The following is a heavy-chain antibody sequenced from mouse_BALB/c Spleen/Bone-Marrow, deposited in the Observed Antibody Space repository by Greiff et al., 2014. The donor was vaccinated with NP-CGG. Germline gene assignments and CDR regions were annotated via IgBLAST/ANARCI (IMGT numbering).Heavy chain of an antibody. CDR2: IYPGSGST. D-gene: IGHD2-1*01. CDR3: TREDYGNYVIPY. Sequence: KQSGSELVRPGASVRLSCKASGYTFTSHWMHWVKQRPGQGLEWIGDIYPGSGSTNYDEKFRSKATLTVDTSSSSAYMNISNLTYEDSAVYYCTREDYGNYVIPYWGQGTLVTVSA. J-gene: IGHJ3*01. V-gene: IGHV1S22*01. CDR1: GYTFTSHW.